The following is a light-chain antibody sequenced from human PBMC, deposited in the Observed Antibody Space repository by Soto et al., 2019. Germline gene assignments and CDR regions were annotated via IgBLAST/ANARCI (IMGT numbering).Light chain of an antibody. Sequence: QSALTQPASVSGSPGQSITISCTGTSSDVGGYNYVSWYQQHPGKAPKLMIYEVSNRPSGVSNRFSGSKSGNTASLTISGLQAEDEADYYCSSYTNNNILVFGGGTQLTVL. CDR1: SSDVGGYNY. V-gene: IGLV2-14*01. CDR2: EVS. CDR3: SSYTNNNILV. J-gene: IGLJ2*01.